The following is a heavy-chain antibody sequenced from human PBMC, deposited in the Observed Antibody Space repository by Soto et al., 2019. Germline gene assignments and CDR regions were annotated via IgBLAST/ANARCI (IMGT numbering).Heavy chain of an antibody. J-gene: IGHJ6*02. CDR1: GFTFSSYA. V-gene: IGHV3-30-3*02. CDR2: ISYDGSNK. Sequence: PGGSLRLSCAASGFTFSSYAMHWVRQAPGKGLEWVAVISYDGSNKYYADSVKGRFTISRDNSKNTLYLQMSSLRAEDTAVYYCVKIIVATISRFGYYGMDVWGQGTTVTVSS. CDR3: VKIIVATISRFGYYGMDV. D-gene: IGHD5-12*01.